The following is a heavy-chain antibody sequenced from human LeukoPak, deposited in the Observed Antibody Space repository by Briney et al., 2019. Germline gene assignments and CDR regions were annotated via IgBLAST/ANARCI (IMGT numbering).Heavy chain of an antibody. Sequence: GGSLRLSCAASGFTFSSYAMSWVRQAPGKGLEWVSAISGSGGSTYYADSVKGRFIISRDNSKNTLYLQMNSLRAEDTAVYHCAKDIAAAGTFDYWGQGTLVTVSS. V-gene: IGHV3-23*01. CDR2: ISGSGGST. D-gene: IGHD6-13*01. CDR1: GFTFSSYA. CDR3: AKDIAAAGTFDY. J-gene: IGHJ4*02.